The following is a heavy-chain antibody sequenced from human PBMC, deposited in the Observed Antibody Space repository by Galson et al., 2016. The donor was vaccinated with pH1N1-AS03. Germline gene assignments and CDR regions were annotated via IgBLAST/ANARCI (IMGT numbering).Heavy chain of an antibody. J-gene: IGHJ3*02. CDR3: IKEGNRLQSRRSDAFDI. CDR2: ISDNGINT. Sequence: SLRLSCAASEFTFRTFSIYWVRQAPGKGLEYVSGISDNGINTYYADPVKARFTISGDKSKNTVYLQMSSLRTEDTAVYYCIKEGNRLQSRRSDAFDIWGRGTMVTVSS. V-gene: IGHV3-64D*06. D-gene: IGHD5-18*01. CDR1: EFTFRTFS.